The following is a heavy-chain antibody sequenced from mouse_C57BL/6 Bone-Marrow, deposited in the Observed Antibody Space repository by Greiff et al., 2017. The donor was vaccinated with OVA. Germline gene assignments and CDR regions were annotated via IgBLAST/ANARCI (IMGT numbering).Heavy chain of an antibody. J-gene: IGHJ3*01. Sequence: EVQLVESGGDLVKPGGSLKLSRAASGFTFSSYGMSWVRQTPDKRLEWVATISSGGSYTYYPDSVKGRFTISRDNAKNTLYLQMSSLKSEDTAMYYCARHRPFAYWGQGTLVTVSA. V-gene: IGHV5-6*01. CDR3: ARHRPFAY. CDR2: ISSGGSYT. CDR1: GFTFSSYG.